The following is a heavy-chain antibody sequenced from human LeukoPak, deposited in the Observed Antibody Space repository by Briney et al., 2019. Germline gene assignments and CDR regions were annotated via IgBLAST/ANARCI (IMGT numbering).Heavy chain of an antibody. V-gene: IGHV4-38-2*01. CDR1: GYSISSGYC. J-gene: IGHJ5*02. Sequence: KPSETLSLTCVVSGYSISSGYCWGWIRQPPGQGLEWIGSIHHSGSTYYNPSLKSRVTISVDTSKNQISLKLSSVTAADTAVYSSARGRVAGTNNWFDPWGQGTLVTVSS. D-gene: IGHD6-19*01. CDR3: ARGRVAGTNNWFDP. CDR2: IHHSGST.